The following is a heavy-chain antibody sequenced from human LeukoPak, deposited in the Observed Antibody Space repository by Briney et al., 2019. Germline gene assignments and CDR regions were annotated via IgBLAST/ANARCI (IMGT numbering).Heavy chain of an antibody. CDR2: INSDGSRT. D-gene: IGHD3-9*01. Sequence: GGSLRLSCAASGFTFSSYWMHWVRQAPGKGVVWVSLINSDGSRTTYADSVKGRFTISRDNAKNTVYLQMNSLRAEDTAGYYGARVLRYFDRFPAPFGYSFDLWGQGTMVTVSS. V-gene: IGHV3-74*01. J-gene: IGHJ3*01. CDR1: GFTFSSYW. CDR3: ARVLRYFDRFPAPFGYSFDL.